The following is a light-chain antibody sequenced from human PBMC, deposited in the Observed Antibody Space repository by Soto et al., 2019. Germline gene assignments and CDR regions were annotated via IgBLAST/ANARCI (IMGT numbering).Light chain of an antibody. CDR2: DAS. CDR3: QQRGTWPWLT. V-gene: IGKV3-11*01. CDR1: QSVNNY. Sequence: EIVLKQSPGTLSLSPGERVTLSCRASQSVNNYLAWYQQKPGQAPRLLIYDASNRATGIPPRFSGSGSGTDFTLTISSLEPEDSAVYYCQQRGTWPWLTFGGGTRVEI. J-gene: IGKJ4*01.